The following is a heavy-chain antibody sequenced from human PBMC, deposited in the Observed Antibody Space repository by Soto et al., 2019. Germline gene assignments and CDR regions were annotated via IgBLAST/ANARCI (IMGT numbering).Heavy chain of an antibody. J-gene: IGHJ6*02. CDR1: GFTFDDYA. CDR3: AKDRGRYYYYGMDV. V-gene: IGHV3-9*01. CDR2: ISWNSGSI. Sequence: GGSLRLSCAASGFTFDDYAMHWVRQAPGKGLEWVSGISWNSGSIGYADSVKGRFTISRDNAKNSLYLQMNSLRAEDTALYYCAKDRGRYYYYGMDVWGQGTTVTVSS.